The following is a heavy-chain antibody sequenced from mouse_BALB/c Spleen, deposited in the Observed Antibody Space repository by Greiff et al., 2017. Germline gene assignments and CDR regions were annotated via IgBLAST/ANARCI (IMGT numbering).Heavy chain of an antibody. J-gene: IGHJ3*01. Sequence: EVQVVESGGGLVKPGGSLKLSCAASGFTFSSYTMSWVRQTPEKRLEWVATISSGGSYTYYPDSVKGRFTISRDNAKNTLYLQMSSLKSEDTAMYYCTRVRPWFAYWGQGTLVTVSA. V-gene: IGHV5-6-4*01. CDR3: TRVRPWFAY. CDR1: GFTFSSYT. CDR2: ISSGGSYT.